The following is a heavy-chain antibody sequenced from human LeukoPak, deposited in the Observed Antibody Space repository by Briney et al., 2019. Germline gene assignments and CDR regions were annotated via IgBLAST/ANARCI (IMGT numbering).Heavy chain of an antibody. J-gene: IGHJ4*02. V-gene: IGHV4-34*01. CDR1: GGSFSGYY. D-gene: IGHD2-8*01. CDR3: ARVDIVLMVYAFDY. CDR2: INHSGST. Sequence: SETLSLTCAVYGGSFSGYYWSWIRQPPGKGLEWIGEINHSGSTNYNPSLKSRVTISVDTSKNQFSLKLSSVTAADTAVYYCARVDIVLMVYAFDYWGQGTLVTVSS.